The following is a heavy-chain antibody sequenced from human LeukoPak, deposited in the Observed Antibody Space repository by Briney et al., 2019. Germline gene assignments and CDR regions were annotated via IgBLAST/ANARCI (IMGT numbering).Heavy chain of an antibody. V-gene: IGHV4-39*07. CDR1: GGSISSSSYY. CDR3: ARHPKEGSSWGGRWVDI. J-gene: IGHJ4*02. D-gene: IGHD6-13*01. Sequence: PSETLSLTCTVSGGSISSSSYYWGWIRQPPGKGLEWIGSIYYSGSTYYNPSLKSRVTISVDTSKNQFSLKLSSVTAADTAVYYCARHPKEGSSWGGRWVDIWGQGTLVTVSS. CDR2: IYYSGST.